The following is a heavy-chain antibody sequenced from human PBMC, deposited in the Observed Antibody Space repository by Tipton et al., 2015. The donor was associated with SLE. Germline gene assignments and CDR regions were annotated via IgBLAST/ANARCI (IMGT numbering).Heavy chain of an antibody. CDR2: INQDGSER. J-gene: IGHJ4*02. CDR1: GFSFRNYW. V-gene: IGHV3-7*01. Sequence: GSLRLSCAASGFSFRNYWMTWVRQAPGKGLEWLANINQDGSERSFVDSVKGRFTISRDNAKNSLYLQMSSLRAEDTALYYCARDPYYCGGGSCYDTGFHYWGQGTLVTVSS. CDR3: ARDPYYCGGGSCYDTGFHY. D-gene: IGHD2-15*01.